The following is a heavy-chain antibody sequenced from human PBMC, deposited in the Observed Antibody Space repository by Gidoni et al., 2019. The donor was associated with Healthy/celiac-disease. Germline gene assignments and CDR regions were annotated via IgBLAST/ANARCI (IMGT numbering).Heavy chain of an antibody. V-gene: IGHV1-69*04. D-gene: IGHD4-4*01. CDR2: IIPSLGIA. Sequence: QVQLVQSWAEVKKPGSAVQVSCKASGGTFSSYAISWVRQAPGQGMEWMGRIIPSLGIANYAQKVQGRVTITADKSTSTAYMELSSLRSEDTAVYYCARDKTTVTLDYWGQGTLVTVSS. CDR1: GGTFSSYA. CDR3: ARDKTTVTLDY. J-gene: IGHJ4*02.